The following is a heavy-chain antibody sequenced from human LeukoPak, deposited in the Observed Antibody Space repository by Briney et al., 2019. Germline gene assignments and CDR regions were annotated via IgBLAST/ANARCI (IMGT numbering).Heavy chain of an antibody. J-gene: IGHJ6*03. CDR2: INHSGST. Sequence: SETLSLTCAAYGGSFSGYYWSWIRQPPGKGLEWIGEINHSGSTNYNPSLKSRVTISVDTSKNQFSLKLSSVTAADTAVYYCARGLRRAAVYYYYYMDVWGKGTTVAVSS. CDR1: GGSFSGYY. V-gene: IGHV4-34*01. D-gene: IGHD6-13*01. CDR3: ARGLRRAAVYYYYYMDV.